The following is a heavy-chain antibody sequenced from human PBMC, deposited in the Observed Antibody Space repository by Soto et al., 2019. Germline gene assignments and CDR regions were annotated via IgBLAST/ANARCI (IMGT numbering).Heavy chain of an antibody. CDR3: ARFSPSTYYDILTGYYFPYIYGMDV. CDR2: IYYSGST. Sequence: SETLSLTCTVSGGSISSYYWSWIRQPPGKGLEWIGYIYYSGSTNYNPSLKSRVTISVDTSKNQFSLKLSSVTAADTAVYYCARFSPSTYYDILTGYYFPYIYGMDVWGQGTTVTVSS. V-gene: IGHV4-59*01. D-gene: IGHD3-9*01. J-gene: IGHJ6*02. CDR1: GGSISSYY.